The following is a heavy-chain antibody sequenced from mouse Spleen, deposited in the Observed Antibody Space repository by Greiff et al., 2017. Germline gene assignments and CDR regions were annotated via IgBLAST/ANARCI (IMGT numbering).Heavy chain of an antibody. Sequence: EVQRVESEGGLVQPGSSMKLSCTASGFTFSDYYMAWVRQVPEKGLEWVANINYDGSSTYYLDSLKSRFIISRDNAKNILYLQMSSLKSEDTATYYCARAHYDGSFFDYWGQGTTLTVSS. D-gene: IGHD1-1*01. CDR1: GFTFSDYY. CDR2: INYDGSST. CDR3: ARAHYDGSFFDY. V-gene: IGHV5-16*01. J-gene: IGHJ2*01.